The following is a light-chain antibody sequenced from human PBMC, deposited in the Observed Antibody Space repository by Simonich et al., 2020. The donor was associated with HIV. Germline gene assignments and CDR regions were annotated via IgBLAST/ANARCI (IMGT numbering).Light chain of an antibody. Sequence: QSALTQPASVSGSPGQSITISCTGTSSDVGGYNYVSCYQQHPGNAPKLMIYEVSKRPSGVPDRFSGSKSGNTASLTVSGLQAEDEADYYCCSYAGIYTFWVFGGGTKLTVL. V-gene: IGLV2-8*01. CDR1: SSDVGGYNY. CDR2: EVS. J-gene: IGLJ3*02. CDR3: CSYAGIYTFWV.